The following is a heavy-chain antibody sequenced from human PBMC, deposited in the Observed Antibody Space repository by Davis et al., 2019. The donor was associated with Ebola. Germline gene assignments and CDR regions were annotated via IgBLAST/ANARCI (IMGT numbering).Heavy chain of an antibody. CDR1: GFTFSNYD. CDR3: ARDSGYGEYHRYFDQ. Sequence: GESLKISCAASGFTFSNYDMGWVRQVPGKGLEWVSGVSGSAGSTYYADSVKGRFTISRDNAKNSLYLQMNSLRDEDTAVYYCARDSGYGEYHRYFDQWGQGTLVTVSS. D-gene: IGHD4-17*01. CDR2: VSGSAGST. J-gene: IGHJ4*02. V-gene: IGHV3-23*01.